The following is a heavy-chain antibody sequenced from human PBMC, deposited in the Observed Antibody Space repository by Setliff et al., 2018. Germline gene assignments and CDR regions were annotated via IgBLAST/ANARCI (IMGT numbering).Heavy chain of an antibody. CDR1: GGSISSSAYY. D-gene: IGHD2-8*01. V-gene: IGHV4-39*07. J-gene: IGHJ4*02. CDR3: ARDPGVHSGTWCLDS. CDR2: VSFFGSA. Sequence: SETLSLTCTVSGGSISSSAYYWGWIRQPPGKGLEWIGSVSFFGSAYYNPSLQSRGAISLDTSRNQFSLELSSVTAADTAVYYCARDPGVHSGTWCLDSWGQGTQVTVSS.